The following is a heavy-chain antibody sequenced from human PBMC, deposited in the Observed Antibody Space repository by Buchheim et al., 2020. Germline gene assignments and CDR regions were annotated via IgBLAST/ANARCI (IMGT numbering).Heavy chain of an antibody. CDR3: ARRGTGPVDY. CDR2: MSTNSGST. D-gene: IGHD3/OR15-3a*01. Sequence: QVQLVQSGAEVKKPGASVKVSCKASGYTFTSYDINWVRQATGQGLEWMGWMSTNSGSTGYAQKFQGRVTMTRNTATGPAYMELRILRSDDTAMYYCARRGTGPVDYWGQGTL. CDR1: GYTFTSYD. J-gene: IGHJ4*02. V-gene: IGHV1-8*01.